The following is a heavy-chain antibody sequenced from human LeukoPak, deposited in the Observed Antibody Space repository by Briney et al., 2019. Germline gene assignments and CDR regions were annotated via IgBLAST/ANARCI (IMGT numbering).Heavy chain of an antibody. CDR2: ISYDGSNK. CDR1: GFTFSSYG. Sequence: GRSLRLSCAASGFTFSSYGMHWVRQAPGKGLEWVAVISYDGSNKYYADSVKGRFTISRDNSKNTLYLQMNSLRAEDTAVYYCAKDLRGYSYGLYYYGMDVWGKGTTVTVSS. J-gene: IGHJ6*04. V-gene: IGHV3-30*18. CDR3: AKDLRGYSYGLYYYGMDV. D-gene: IGHD5-18*01.